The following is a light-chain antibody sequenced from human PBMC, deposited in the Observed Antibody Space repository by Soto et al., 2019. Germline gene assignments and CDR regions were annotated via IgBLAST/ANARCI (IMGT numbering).Light chain of an antibody. CDR1: QSISSW. Sequence: RQMTQSPSTLSASVGDRVTITCRASQSISSWLAWYQQKPGKAPKLLIYKASSLESGVPSRFSGSGSGTEFTLTISSLQPDDFATYYCQEYNSYRRTFGQGTKVEIK. V-gene: IGKV1-5*03. J-gene: IGKJ1*01. CDR3: QEYNSYRRT. CDR2: KAS.